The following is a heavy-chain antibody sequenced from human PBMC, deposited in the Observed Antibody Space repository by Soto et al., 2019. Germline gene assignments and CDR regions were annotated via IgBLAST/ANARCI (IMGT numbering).Heavy chain of an antibody. V-gene: IGHV3-23*01. D-gene: IGHD2-8*01. CDR1: GFPFNNYA. Sequence: GGSLRLSCAASGFPFNNYAMSWVRQSPGKGLEWVSCISGSGGSTYYADSVKGRFTISRDNSKNMVYLQMNSLRADDSVVYYCAKGDASRCSRYCDYWGQGTLVTVSS. J-gene: IGHJ4*02. CDR3: AKGDASRCSRYCDY. CDR2: ISGSGGST.